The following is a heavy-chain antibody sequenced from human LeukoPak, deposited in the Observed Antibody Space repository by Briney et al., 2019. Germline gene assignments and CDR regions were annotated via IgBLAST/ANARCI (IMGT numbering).Heavy chain of an antibody. V-gene: IGHV1-18*01. J-gene: IGHJ3*02. CDR2: ISAYNGNT. D-gene: IGHD1-26*01. CDR3: ARDGSGGGSYYSNDAFDI. Sequence: ASVKVSCKASGYTFTSYGISWGRQAPGQGLEWMGWISAYNGNTNYAQKLRGRVTMTTDTSTSTAYMELRSLRSDDTAVYYCARDGSGGGSYYSNDAFDIWGQGTMVTVSS. CDR1: GYTFTSYG.